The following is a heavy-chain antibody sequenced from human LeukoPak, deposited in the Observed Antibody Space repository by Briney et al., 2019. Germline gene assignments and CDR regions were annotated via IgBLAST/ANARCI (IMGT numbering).Heavy chain of an antibody. V-gene: IGHV3-23*01. D-gene: IGHD3-16*01. Sequence: PGGSLTLSCAASGFTFSSYGMSWVRQAPGKGLECVSSISGSDGSTNPADSVKGRFTISRDNSKNTLYLQMNSLRAEDTAVYYCAKVWSAYSDDYFDYWGQGTLVTV. CDR1: GFTFSSYG. CDR2: ISGSDGST. CDR3: AKVWSAYSDDYFDY. J-gene: IGHJ4*02.